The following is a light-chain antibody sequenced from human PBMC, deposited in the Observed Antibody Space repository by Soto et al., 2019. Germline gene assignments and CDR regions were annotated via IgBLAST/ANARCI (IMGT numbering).Light chain of an antibody. V-gene: IGKV3-15*01. Sequence: EIVLTQSPATLSVSPGERATLSCRASQSDDTKIHWYQQKPGQAPRLLIYGASTRATGIPARFSGSGSGTEFPLTINSLQSEDIAVYYCQQSRNWYTFGQGTELEIK. CDR2: GAS. CDR3: QQSRNWYT. CDR1: QSDDTK. J-gene: IGKJ2*01.